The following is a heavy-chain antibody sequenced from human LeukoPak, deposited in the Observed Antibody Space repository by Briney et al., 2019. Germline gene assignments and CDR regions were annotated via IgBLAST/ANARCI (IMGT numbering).Heavy chain of an antibody. Sequence: PPETLSLTCAAYGGSFSGYYWSWIRQPPGKGLEWIGEINHNGSTNYNPSLKSRVTISVDTSKNQFSLKLSSVTAADTAVYYCAREGSSSLMFDYWGQGTLVTVSS. CDR3: AREGSSSLMFDY. J-gene: IGHJ4*02. D-gene: IGHD6-6*01. CDR1: GGSFSGYY. CDR2: INHNGST. V-gene: IGHV4-34*01.